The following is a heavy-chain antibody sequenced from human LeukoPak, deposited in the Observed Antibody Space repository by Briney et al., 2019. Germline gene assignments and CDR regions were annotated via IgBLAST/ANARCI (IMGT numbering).Heavy chain of an antibody. D-gene: IGHD6-19*01. J-gene: IGHJ4*02. CDR3: AREKGRLVTVAGFDY. CDR2: IYTSGST. CDR1: GGSISSYY. V-gene: IGHV4-4*07. Sequence: PSETLSLTCTVSGGSISSYYWSWIRQPAGKGLEWIGRIYTSGSTNYNPSLESRVTMSVDTSKNQFSLKLSSVTAADTAVYYCAREKGRLVTVAGFDYWGQGTLVTVSS.